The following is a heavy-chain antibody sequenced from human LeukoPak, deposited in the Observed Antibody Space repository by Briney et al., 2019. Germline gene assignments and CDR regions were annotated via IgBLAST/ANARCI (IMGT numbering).Heavy chain of an antibody. V-gene: IGHV4-61*02. CDR1: GGSISSGSYY. CDR3: ARATKITIFGVVIIGRYFDY. CDR2: IYTSGST. J-gene: IGHJ4*02. D-gene: IGHD3-3*01. Sequence: SQTLSLTCTVFGGSISSGSYYWSWIRQPAGKGLEWIGRIYTSGSTNYNPSLKSRVTISVDTSKNQFSLKLSSVTPADTAVYYCARATKITIFGVVIIGRYFDYWGQGTLVTVSS.